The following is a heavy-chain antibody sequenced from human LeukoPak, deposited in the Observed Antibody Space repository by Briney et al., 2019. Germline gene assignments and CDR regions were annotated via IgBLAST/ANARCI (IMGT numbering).Heavy chain of an antibody. J-gene: IGHJ6*03. Sequence: ASVKVSCKASGGAFSDYAFSWVRQAPGQGLEWMGGIIPILGSANYAQKFQGRVTITADESTSTAYMELSSLISEDTAVYYCARGPFYFATRDYYHYYHQMDVWGKGTTVTVSS. CDR3: ARGPFYFATRDYYHYYHQMDV. D-gene: IGHD1-26*01. CDR1: GGAFSDYA. V-gene: IGHV1-69*13. CDR2: IIPILGSA.